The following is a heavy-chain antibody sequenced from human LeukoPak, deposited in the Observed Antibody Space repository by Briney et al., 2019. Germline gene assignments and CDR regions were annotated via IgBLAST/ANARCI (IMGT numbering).Heavy chain of an antibody. CDR1: GFTFSSYA. D-gene: IGHD5-24*01. Sequence: GSLRLSCAASGFTFSSYAMSWVRQAPGKGLEWVPAISGSGGSTYYADSVKGRFTISRDNSKNTLYLQMNSLRAEDTAVYYCAKASGSRDGYNFDYWGQGTLVTVSS. CDR2: ISGSGGST. J-gene: IGHJ4*02. V-gene: IGHV3-23*01. CDR3: AKASGSRDGYNFDY.